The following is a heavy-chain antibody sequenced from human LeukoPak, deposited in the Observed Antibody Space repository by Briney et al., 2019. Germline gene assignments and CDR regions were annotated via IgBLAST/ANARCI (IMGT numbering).Heavy chain of an antibody. J-gene: IGHJ4*02. Sequence: PGGSLRLSCAASGFSFSSYEMNWVRQAPGKGLEWISYISSSGGTIYYADSVKGRFTISRDNAKNSLYLQMNSLSAEDTAVYYCARGYCSSTSCYNLLTKHPFDYWGQETLVTVSS. V-gene: IGHV3-48*03. CDR3: ARGYCSSTSCYNLLTKHPFDY. D-gene: IGHD2-2*01. CDR1: GFSFSSYE. CDR2: ISSSGGTI.